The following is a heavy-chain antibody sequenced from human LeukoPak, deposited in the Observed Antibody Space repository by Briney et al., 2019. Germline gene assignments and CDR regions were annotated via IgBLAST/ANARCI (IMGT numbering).Heavy chain of an antibody. Sequence: SETLSLTCAVYGELLNYYYWRWIRQSTRGGVEGIGDIFDGKTINYNPSLKSRVTISAATSSQQFSLNLKSVTAADTAVYFCASGAWAARLNSWAQGALVIVSS. D-gene: IGHD4-23*01. CDR1: GELLNYYY. V-gene: IGHV4-34*12. J-gene: IGHJ4*02. CDR3: ASGAWAARLNS. CDR2: IFDGKTI.